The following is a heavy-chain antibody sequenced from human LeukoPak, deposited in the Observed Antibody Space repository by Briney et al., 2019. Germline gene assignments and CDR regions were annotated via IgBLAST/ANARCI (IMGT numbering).Heavy chain of an antibody. J-gene: IGHJ6*04. CDR1: GFTFSSYW. V-gene: IGHV3-7*01. CDR2: IKQDGSEK. Sequence: PGGSLRLSCAASGFTFSSYWMSWVRQAPGKGLEWVAKIKQDGSEKYYVDSVKGRFTISRDNAKNSLYLQMNSLRAEDTAVYYCAELGITMIGGVWGKGTTVTISS. D-gene: IGHD3-10*02. CDR3: AELGITMIGGV.